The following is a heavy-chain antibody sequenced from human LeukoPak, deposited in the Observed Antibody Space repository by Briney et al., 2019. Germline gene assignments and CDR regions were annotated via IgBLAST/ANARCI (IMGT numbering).Heavy chain of an antibody. CDR2: IHPSGGST. Sequence: ASVNVSCRASGYTFTSYYMHWVRQAPGQGLEWMGIIHPSGGSTSYAQKFQGRVTMTRDTSTSTVYMELSSLRSEETVVYYCARGPGHCSITSWYFFDYWGQGTLVTVTS. D-gene: IGHD2-2*03. CDR3: ARGPGHCSITSWYFFDY. CDR1: GYTFTSYY. J-gene: IGHJ4*02. V-gene: IGHV1-46*01.